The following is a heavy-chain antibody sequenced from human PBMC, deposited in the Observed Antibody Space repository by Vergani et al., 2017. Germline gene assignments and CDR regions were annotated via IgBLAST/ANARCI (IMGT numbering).Heavy chain of an antibody. CDR2: INHSGST. CDR1: GGSFSGYY. J-gene: IGHJ4*02. D-gene: IGHD6-6*01. Sequence: QVQLQQWGAGLLKPSETLSLTCAVYGGSFSGYYWSWIRQPPGKGLEWIGEINHSGSTNYNPSLKSRVTISVDTSKNQFSLKLGSVTAADTAVYYCARGSSSSSGGFDYWGQGTLVTVSS. CDR3: ARGSSSSSGGFDY. V-gene: IGHV4-34*01.